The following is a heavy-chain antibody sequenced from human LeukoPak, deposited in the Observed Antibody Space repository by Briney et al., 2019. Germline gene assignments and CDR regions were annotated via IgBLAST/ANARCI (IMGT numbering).Heavy chain of an antibody. V-gene: IGHV3-23*01. CDR2: IGGRGGST. CDR1: GFSFSSFT. Sequence: GGSLRLSCAASGFSFSSFTMTWVRQAPGKGLVWVSAIGGRGGSTYYADSLEGRFTIARDNSKDMVYLQMNSLKVEDTATYYCGKEGGAWGQGTKVTVSS. D-gene: IGHD3-16*01. CDR3: GKEGGA. J-gene: IGHJ5*02.